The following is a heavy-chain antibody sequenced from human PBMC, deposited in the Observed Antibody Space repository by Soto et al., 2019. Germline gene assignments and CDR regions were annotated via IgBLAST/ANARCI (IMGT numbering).Heavy chain of an antibody. D-gene: IGHD5-12*01. CDR1: GGTFSSYT. Sequence: QVQLVQSGAEVKKPGSSVKVSCKASGGTFSSYTISWVRQAPGQGLEWMGRIIPILGIANYAQKFQGRVTITADKSTSTAYMELRSLRSEDTAVYYCARSANSGYDAFDYWGQGTMVTVSS. CDR2: IIPILGIA. CDR3: ARSANSGYDAFDY. J-gene: IGHJ4*02. V-gene: IGHV1-69*02.